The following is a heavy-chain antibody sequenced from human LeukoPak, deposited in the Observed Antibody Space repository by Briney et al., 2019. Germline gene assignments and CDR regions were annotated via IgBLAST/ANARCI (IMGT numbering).Heavy chain of an antibody. CDR1: GFTVSRDY. CDR2: IYNHGAT. V-gene: IGHV3-66*01. CDR3: ARGLYPASY. J-gene: IGHJ4*02. Sequence: GGSLRLSCAASGFTVSRDYMSWVRQAPGKGLEWVSLIYNHGATYYADSVKGRFTISRDNAKNSLYLQMNSLRAEDTAVYYCARGLYPASYWGQGTLVTVSS. D-gene: IGHD2-2*01.